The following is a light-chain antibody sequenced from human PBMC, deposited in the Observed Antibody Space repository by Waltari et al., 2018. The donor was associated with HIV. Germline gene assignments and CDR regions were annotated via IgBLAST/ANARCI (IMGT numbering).Light chain of an antibody. V-gene: IGKV3-20*01. CDR1: QSVSSSY. CDR3: QQYDSSPWT. J-gene: IGKJ1*01. Sequence: EIVLTQSPGTLSLSPGERATLSCRASQSVSSSYLAWYQQKPGQAPRLLIYGASRRATGIPDRFSGSVSGTDFTLTISRLEPEDFAVYYCQQYDSSPWTFGQGTEVEIK. CDR2: GAS.